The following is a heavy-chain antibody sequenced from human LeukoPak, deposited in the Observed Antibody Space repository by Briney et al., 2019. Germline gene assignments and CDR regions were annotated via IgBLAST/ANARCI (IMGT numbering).Heavy chain of an antibody. CDR1: GFTFSSYG. D-gene: IGHD3-22*01. CDR3: AKDLAYYYDSSGGYYYYYYGMDV. J-gene: IGHJ6*02. Sequence: GGSLRLSCAASGFTFSSYGVHWVRQAPGKGLEWVAVISYDGSNKYYADSVKGRFTISKDNSKNTLYLQMNSLRAEDTAVYYCAKDLAYYYDSSGGYYYYYYGMDVWGQGTTVTVSS. CDR2: ISYDGSNK. V-gene: IGHV3-30*18.